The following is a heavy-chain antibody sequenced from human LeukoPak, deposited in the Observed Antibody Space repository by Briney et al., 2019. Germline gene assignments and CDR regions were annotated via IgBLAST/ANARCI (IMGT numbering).Heavy chain of an antibody. CDR3: ARALLWFGEPSDIDY. CDR1: GYTFTSYG. V-gene: IGHV1-18*01. CDR2: ITAYNDNT. Sequence: GASVKVSCKASGYTFTSYGISWVRQAPGQGLEWMGWITAYNDNTNYAQKLQGRVTMTTDTSTSTAYMELRSLRSDDTAVYYCARALLWFGEPSDIDYWGQGTLVTASS. J-gene: IGHJ4*02. D-gene: IGHD3-10*01.